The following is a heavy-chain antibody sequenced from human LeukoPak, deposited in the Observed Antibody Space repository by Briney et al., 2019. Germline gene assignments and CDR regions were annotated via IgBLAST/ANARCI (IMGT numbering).Heavy chain of an antibody. CDR3: TTGPYSSSWYWLY. CDR1: GFTFSNAW. J-gene: IGHJ4*02. CDR2: IKSKTDGGTT. Sequence: GGSLRLSCAASGFTFSNAWMSWVRQAPGKGLEWVGRIKSKTDGGTTDYAAPVKGRFTISRDDSKNTLYLQMNSLKTEDTAVYYCTTGPYSSSWYWLYWGQGTLVTVSS. V-gene: IGHV3-15*01. D-gene: IGHD6-13*01.